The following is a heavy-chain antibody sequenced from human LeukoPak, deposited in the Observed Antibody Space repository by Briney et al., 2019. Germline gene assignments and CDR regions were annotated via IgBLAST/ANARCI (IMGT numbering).Heavy chain of an antibody. V-gene: IGHV3-21*01. CDR1: GFTFNNYA. J-gene: IGHJ4*02. Sequence: GGSLRLSCAASGFTFNNYAMSWVRQAPGKGLEWVSSISGSSSYIYYADSVKGRFTVSRDNAKNSLYLQMNSLRAEDTAVYYCTRDDPAGLWGQGTLVSVSS. CDR2: ISGSSSYI. CDR3: TRDDPAGL. D-gene: IGHD3-10*01.